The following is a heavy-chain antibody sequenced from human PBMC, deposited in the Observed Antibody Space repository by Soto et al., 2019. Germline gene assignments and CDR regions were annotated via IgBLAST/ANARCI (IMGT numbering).Heavy chain of an antibody. V-gene: IGHV3-23*01. CDR2: IIATTGGT. D-gene: IGHD3-16*01. CDR1: GFKFSNYA. CDR3: AKDRRAGGNSAFYFGC. Sequence: PGGSLRLSCAGSGFKFSNYAMSWVRQAPGKGLEWVALIIATTGGTYYADSVKARSTISRDNSHNSLYLQVHSLTAEDTAVDYCAKDRRAGGNSAFYFGCWGQGAQVTVPS. J-gene: IGHJ4*02.